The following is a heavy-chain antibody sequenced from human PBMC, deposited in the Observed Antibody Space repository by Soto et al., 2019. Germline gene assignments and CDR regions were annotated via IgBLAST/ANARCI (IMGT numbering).Heavy chain of an antibody. CDR3: ARPGAIAARNFAY. CDR1: GGSISSSTYY. D-gene: IGHD6-6*01. Sequence: ASETLSLTCTVSGGSISSSTYYWGWIRQPPGKGLEWIGNIFYSGNTYYNPSLKSRVTISVDTSRNQFSLRLSSVTAADTAVYFCARPGAIAARNFAYWGQGTLVTVSS. J-gene: IGHJ4*02. CDR2: IFYSGNT. V-gene: IGHV4-39*01.